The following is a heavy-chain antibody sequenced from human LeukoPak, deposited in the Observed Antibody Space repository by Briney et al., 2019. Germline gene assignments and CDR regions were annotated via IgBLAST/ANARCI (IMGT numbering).Heavy chain of an antibody. J-gene: IGHJ4*02. CDR3: ANLNWIDY. V-gene: IGHV3-30*18. D-gene: IGHD1-1*01. Sequence: PGGSLRLSCAASGFTFSSYGMHWVRQAPGKGLEGVAVISYDGSNKYYADSVKGRFTISRDNSKNTLYLQMNSLRAEDTAVYYCANLNWIDYWGQGTLVTVSS. CDR1: GFTFSSYG. CDR2: ISYDGSNK.